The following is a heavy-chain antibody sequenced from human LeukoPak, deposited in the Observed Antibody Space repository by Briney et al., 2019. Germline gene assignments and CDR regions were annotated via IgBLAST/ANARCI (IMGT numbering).Heavy chain of an antibody. Sequence: PSETLSLTCTVSGGSISSYYWSWIRQHPGKGLEWIGYIYYSGSTYYNPSLKSRVTISVDTSKNQFSLKLSSVTAADTAVYYCAREYSGSYGGFDPWGQGTLVTVSS. V-gene: IGHV4-59*06. CDR3: AREYSGSYGGFDP. D-gene: IGHD1-26*01. J-gene: IGHJ5*02. CDR2: IYYSGST. CDR1: GGSISSYY.